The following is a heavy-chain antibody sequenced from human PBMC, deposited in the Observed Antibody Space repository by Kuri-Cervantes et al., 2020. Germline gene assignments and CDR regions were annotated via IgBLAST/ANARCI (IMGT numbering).Heavy chain of an antibody. CDR2: INPSGGST. J-gene: IGHJ6*02. V-gene: IGHV1-46*01. CDR3: ASSPVYYYGMDV. CDR1: GYTFTSYY. Sequence: ASVRVSCKASGYTFTSYYMHWVRQAPGQGLEWMGIINPSGGSTSYAQKFQGRVTMTRDTSTSTVYMELSSLRSEDTAVYYCASSPVYYYGMDVWGQGTTVTVSS.